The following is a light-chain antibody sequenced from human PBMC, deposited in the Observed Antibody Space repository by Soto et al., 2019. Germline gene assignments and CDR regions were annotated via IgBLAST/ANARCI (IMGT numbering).Light chain of an antibody. J-gene: IGKJ2*01. CDR2: DAS. Sequence: DIQMTQSPSTLSASVGDRVTITCRASQSIRSWLAWYQQKPGKAPKLLIYDASSLKSGVPSRFSGSGSGTEFTLTISSLQPDDFATYYGQQYDSYSYTFGQGTKLEIK. CDR1: QSIRSW. CDR3: QQYDSYSYT. V-gene: IGKV1-5*01.